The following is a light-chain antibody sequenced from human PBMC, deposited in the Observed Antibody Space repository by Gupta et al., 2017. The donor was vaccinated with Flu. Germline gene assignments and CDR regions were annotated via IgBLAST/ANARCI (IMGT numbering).Light chain of an antibody. CDR2: GAS. J-gene: IGKJ4*01. V-gene: IGKV3-15*01. Sequence: EIVMTQYPATLSVSPGERATLSCRASQSVSSNLAWYQQKPGQGPRLLIYGASTRATGIPARFSGSGSGTEFTLTISSLQSEDFAVYYCQQYNNWPPLTFGGGTKVEIK. CDR1: QSVSSN. CDR3: QQYNNWPPLT.